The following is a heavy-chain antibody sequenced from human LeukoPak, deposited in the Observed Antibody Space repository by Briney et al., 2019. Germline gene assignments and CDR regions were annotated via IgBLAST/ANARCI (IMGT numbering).Heavy chain of an antibody. Sequence: KSGASLQISCQGSGYTFTTYGIGGARPVPGKGRAWMGIIYPGDSDTRYSPSFQGQVTISADKSISTAYLQWSSLKASDTAMYYCARRWDTSGYSDYWGQGTLVTVSS. CDR1: GYTFTTYG. CDR2: IYPGDSDT. V-gene: IGHV5-51*01. J-gene: IGHJ4*02. CDR3: ARRWDTSGYSDY. D-gene: IGHD3-22*01.